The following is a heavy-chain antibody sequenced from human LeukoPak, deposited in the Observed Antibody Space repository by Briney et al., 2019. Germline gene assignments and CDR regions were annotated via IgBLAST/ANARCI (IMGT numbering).Heavy chain of an antibody. J-gene: IGHJ6*02. CDR1: GFTFSSYS. V-gene: IGHV3-48*02. CDR3: ARVRNYYGMDV. Sequence: GGSLRLSCAASGFTFSSYSMNWVRQAPGKGLEWVSYISSSSTIYYADSVKGRFTISRDNAKNSLYLQMNSLRDEDTAVYYCARVRNYYGMDVWGQGTTVTVSS. CDR2: ISSSSTI.